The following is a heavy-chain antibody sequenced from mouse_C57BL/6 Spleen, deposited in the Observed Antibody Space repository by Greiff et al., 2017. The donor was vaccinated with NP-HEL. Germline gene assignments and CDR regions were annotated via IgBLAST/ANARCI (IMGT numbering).Heavy chain of an antibody. V-gene: IGHV10-1*01. D-gene: IGHD2-4*01. CDR2: IRSKSNNYAT. CDR3: VRHRGYYDYDWYFDV. CDR1: GFSFNTYA. Sequence: EVQGVESGGGLVQPKGSLKLSCAASGFSFNTYAMNWVRQAPGKGLEWVARIRSKSNNYATYYADSVKDRFTISRDDSESMLYLQMNNLKTEDTAMYYCVRHRGYYDYDWYFDVWGTGTTVTVSS. J-gene: IGHJ1*03.